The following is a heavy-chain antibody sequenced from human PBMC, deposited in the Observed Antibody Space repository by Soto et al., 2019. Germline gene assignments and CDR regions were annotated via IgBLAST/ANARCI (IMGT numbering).Heavy chain of an antibody. CDR3: ARNKDYYGSGSYTRYYYYGMDV. V-gene: IGHV1-69*05. D-gene: IGHD3-10*01. CDR1: GYSFTGYS. Sequence: SVKVSCKASGYSFTGYSMHWVRQAPGQGLEWMGGIIPIFGTANYAQKFQGRVTITTDESTSTTYMELSSLRSEDMAVYYCARNKDYYGSGSYTRYYYYGMDVWGQGTTVTVSS. J-gene: IGHJ6*02. CDR2: IIPIFGTA.